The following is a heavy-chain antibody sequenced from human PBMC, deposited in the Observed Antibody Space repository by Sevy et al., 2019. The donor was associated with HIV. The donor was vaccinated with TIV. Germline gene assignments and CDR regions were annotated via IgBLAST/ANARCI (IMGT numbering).Heavy chain of an antibody. V-gene: IGHV1-69*13. Sequence: ASVKVSCKSSGRTFRSNAISWVRQAPGQGLEWMGGIIPMFGTANYAQKFQGRVTITAEESASTAYMELSSLRSDDTAIYYCARSISWYASFDYWGQGTLVTVSS. D-gene: IGHD6-13*01. CDR1: GRTFRSNA. CDR2: IIPMFGTA. CDR3: ARSISWYASFDY. J-gene: IGHJ4*02.